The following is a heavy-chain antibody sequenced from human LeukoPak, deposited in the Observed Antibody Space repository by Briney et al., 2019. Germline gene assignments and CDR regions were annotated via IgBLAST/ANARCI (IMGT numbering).Heavy chain of an antibody. CDR3: ARGSPYYDFWSGHHRDAFDI. J-gene: IGHJ3*02. CDR2: INHSGST. Sequence: SETLSLTCAVYGGSFSGYYWSWIRQPPGKGLEWIGEINHSGSTNYNPSLKSRVTISVDTSKNQFSLKLSSVTAADTAVYYCARGSPYYDFWSGHHRDAFDIWGQGTMVTVSS. V-gene: IGHV4-34*01. CDR1: GGSFSGYY. D-gene: IGHD3-3*01.